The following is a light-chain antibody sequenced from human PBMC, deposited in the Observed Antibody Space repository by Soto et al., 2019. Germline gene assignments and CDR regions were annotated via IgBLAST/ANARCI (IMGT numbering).Light chain of an antibody. Sequence: EIVLTQSPATLSVSPGERATLSCRASEGVSRNLACYQQKPGQAPRLLIYDASTRATGIPDRFSGGGSGTEFTLTISSLQSEDFVVYYCQQYNSWPPITFGQGTRLEIK. CDR1: EGVSRN. V-gene: IGKV3-15*01. J-gene: IGKJ5*01. CDR2: DAS. CDR3: QQYNSWPPIT.